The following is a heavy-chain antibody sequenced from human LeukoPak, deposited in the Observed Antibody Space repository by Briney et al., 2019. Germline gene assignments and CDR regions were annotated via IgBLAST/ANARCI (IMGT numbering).Heavy chain of an antibody. CDR1: GFTVSSNY. D-gene: IGHD3-10*01. V-gene: IGHV3-66*01. J-gene: IGHJ5*02. CDR2: IYSGGST. CDR3: ARDPVEWFGGDNWFDP. Sequence: PGGSLRLSCAASGFTVSSNYMSWVRQAPGKGLEWVSVIYSGGSTYYADSVKGRFTISRDNSKNTLYLQMNSLRAEDTAVYYCARDPVEWFGGDNWFDPWGQGTLVTVSS.